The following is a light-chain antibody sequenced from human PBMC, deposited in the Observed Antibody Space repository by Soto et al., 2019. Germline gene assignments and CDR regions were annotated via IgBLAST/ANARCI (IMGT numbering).Light chain of an antibody. CDR2: GAS. Sequence: EIVLTHSPGTLSLSPGERATLSCRASQSVRSSYLAWYQQKPGQAPRLLIYGASSRATGIPDRFSGSGSGTDFTLTISRLEPEDFALYYCQQYGSSPQTFGQGTKVEIK. CDR1: QSVRSSY. J-gene: IGKJ1*01. V-gene: IGKV3-20*01. CDR3: QQYGSSPQT.